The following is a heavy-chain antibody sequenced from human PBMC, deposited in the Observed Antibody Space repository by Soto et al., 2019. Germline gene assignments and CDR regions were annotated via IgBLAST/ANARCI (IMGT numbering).Heavy chain of an antibody. CDR1: GFTSSSST. J-gene: IGHJ6*02. V-gene: IGHV3-23*01. CDR2: IIDSGGYT. CDR3: AKETYYYYGMDV. Sequence: GGSLRLSCAASGFTSSSSTMNWVRQAPGKGLEWVSAIIDSGGYTYYADSVKGRFTISRDNSKNTLYLQINSLRAEDTALYYCAKETYYYYGMDVWGQGTTVTVSS.